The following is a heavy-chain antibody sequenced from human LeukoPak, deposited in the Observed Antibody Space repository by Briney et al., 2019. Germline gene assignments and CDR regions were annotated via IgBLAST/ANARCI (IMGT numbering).Heavy chain of an antibody. V-gene: IGHV1-8*03. J-gene: IGHJ6*03. CDR3: ARGVGPLVVPAGGIYYYMDV. D-gene: IGHD2-2*01. CDR1: GYTFTTYD. Sequence: GASVKVSCKASGYTFTTYDINWLQQAPGQGLKWMEWMNPNSGNTGYAQKFQGRVTITRNTSISTAYMELSSLTSEDTAVYYCARGVGPLVVPAGGIYYYMDVWGKGTTVTVSS. CDR2: MNPNSGNT.